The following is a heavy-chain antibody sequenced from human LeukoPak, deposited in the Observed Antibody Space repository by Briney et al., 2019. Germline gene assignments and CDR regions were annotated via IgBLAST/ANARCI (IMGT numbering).Heavy chain of an antibody. CDR3: AKSQPDYGISGNFDY. CDR2: ISGSGGST. D-gene: IGHD3-9*01. CDR1: GFTFSSYA. Sequence: GGSLRLSCAASGFTFSSYAMSWVRQAPGKGLEWVSAISGSGGSTYCADSVKGRFTISRDNSKNTLYLQMNSLRAEDTAVYYCAKSQPDYGISGNFDYWGQGTLVTVSS. V-gene: IGHV3-23*01. J-gene: IGHJ4*02.